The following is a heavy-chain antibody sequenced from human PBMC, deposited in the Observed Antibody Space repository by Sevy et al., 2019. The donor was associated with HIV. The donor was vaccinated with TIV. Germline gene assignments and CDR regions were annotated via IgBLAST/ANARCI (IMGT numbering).Heavy chain of an antibody. CDR3: ARDKDYSNYLPDY. CDR1: GFTFSSHG. CDR2: IWYDGSNK. V-gene: IGHV3-33*01. Sequence: GGSLRLSCAASGFTFSSHGMHWVRQAPGKGLEWVAVIWYDGSNKYYADSVKGRFTISRDNSKSTLFLQIISRRAEDTAVYFCARDKDYSNYLPDYWGQGTLVTVSS. D-gene: IGHD4-4*01. J-gene: IGHJ4*02.